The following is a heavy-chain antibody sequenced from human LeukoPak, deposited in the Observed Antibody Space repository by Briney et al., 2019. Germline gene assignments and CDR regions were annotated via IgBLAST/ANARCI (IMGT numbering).Heavy chain of an antibody. V-gene: IGHV4-4*09. CDR1: GGSISSYY. D-gene: IGHD4-17*01. CDR3: ARHAETKYGDLPFDY. Sequence: SETLSLTCTVSGGSISSYYWSWIRQPPGKGLEWIGYIYTSGSTNYNPSLKRRVTISVDTSKNQFSLKLSSVTAADTAVYYCARHAETKYGDLPFDYWGQGTLVTVSS. CDR2: IYTSGST. J-gene: IGHJ4*02.